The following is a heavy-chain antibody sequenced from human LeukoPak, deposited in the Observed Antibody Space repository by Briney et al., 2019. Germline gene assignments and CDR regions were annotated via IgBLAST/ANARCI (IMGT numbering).Heavy chain of an antibody. CDR1: GLTYSSYW. Sequence: GGSLRLSCAVSGLTYSSYWLHWVRQAPGKGLEWVSSISSSSNYIYYADSVKGRFTISRDNAKNSLYLQMNSLRADDTAVYYCVRIPNSADFPNWFDPWGQGTLVTVSS. CDR3: VRIPNSADFPNWFDP. J-gene: IGHJ5*02. D-gene: IGHD2/OR15-2a*01. CDR2: ISSSSNYI. V-gene: IGHV3-21*01.